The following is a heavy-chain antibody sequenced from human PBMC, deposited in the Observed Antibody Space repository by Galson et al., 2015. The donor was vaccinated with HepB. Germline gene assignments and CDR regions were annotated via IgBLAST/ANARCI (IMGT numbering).Heavy chain of an antibody. V-gene: IGHV6-1*01. CDR3: ARSANWGIDY. J-gene: IGHJ4*02. CDR2: TYYRSKWYN. D-gene: IGHD7-27*01. CDR1: GDSVSSNSAA. Sequence: CAISGDSVSSNSAAWNWIRQSPSRGLEWLGRTYYRSKWYNEYPVSVKSRITINPDTSKNQFSLHLNSVTPEDTAVYYCARSANWGIDYWGQGTLVTVSS.